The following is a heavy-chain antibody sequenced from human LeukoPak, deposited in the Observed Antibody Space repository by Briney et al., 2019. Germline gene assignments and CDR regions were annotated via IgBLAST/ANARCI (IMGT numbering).Heavy chain of an antibody. J-gene: IGHJ4*02. CDR1: GGTFSSYA. Sequence: SVKVSCKASGGTFSSYAISWVRQAPGQGLEWMGGIIPIFGTANYAQKFQGRVTITADESTSTAYMELSSLRSEDTAVYYCARGLSSGWYLAGYYFDYWGQGTLVTVSS. D-gene: IGHD6-19*01. V-gene: IGHV1-69*13. CDR3: ARGLSSGWYLAGYYFDY. CDR2: IIPIFGTA.